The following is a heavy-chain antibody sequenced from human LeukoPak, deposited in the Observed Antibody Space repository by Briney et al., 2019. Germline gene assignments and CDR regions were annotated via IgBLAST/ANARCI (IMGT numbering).Heavy chain of an antibody. V-gene: IGHV4-61*02. CDR2: IYTSGST. CDR1: GGSISRGSYY. Sequence: SETLSLTCPVSGGSISRGSYYWSWIRQPAGKGLEWIGRIYTSGSTNYNPSLKSRVTISVDTSKNEFSLKLSSVTAADTAVYYCATGSREAHIVGATTGLWYWGQGTLVTVSS. J-gene: IGHJ4*02. CDR3: ATGSREAHIVGATTGLWY. D-gene: IGHD1-26*01.